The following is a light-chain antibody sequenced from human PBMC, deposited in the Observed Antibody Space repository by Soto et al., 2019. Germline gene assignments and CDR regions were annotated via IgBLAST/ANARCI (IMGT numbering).Light chain of an antibody. Sequence: QSALTQPPPASGSPGQSVTISCTGTSSDVGGYNYVSWYQQHSGKAPNLMIYEVSKRPSGVPDRFSGSKSGNTASLTVSGLQAEDEADYYCSSYAGSNNFVVFGGGTKLTVL. J-gene: IGLJ2*01. CDR3: SSYAGSNNFVV. V-gene: IGLV2-8*01. CDR2: EVS. CDR1: SSDVGGYNY.